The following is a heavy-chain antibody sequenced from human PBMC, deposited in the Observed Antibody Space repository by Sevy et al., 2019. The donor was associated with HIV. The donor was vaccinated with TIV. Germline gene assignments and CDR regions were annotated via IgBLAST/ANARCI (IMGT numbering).Heavy chain of an antibody. D-gene: IGHD3-22*01. J-gene: IGHJ4*02. CDR3: TRSYYYDSSGYSDY. Sequence: GGSLRLSCTGSGFTFGDYAMSWVRQAPGMGLEWVGFIRSKDYGGAREYAASVKGRFTISRDDSKSIADLQMNSLKTEDTAVYYCTRSYYYDSSGYSDYWGQGTLVTVSS. CDR1: GFTFGDYA. V-gene: IGHV3-49*04. CDR2: IRSKDYGGAR.